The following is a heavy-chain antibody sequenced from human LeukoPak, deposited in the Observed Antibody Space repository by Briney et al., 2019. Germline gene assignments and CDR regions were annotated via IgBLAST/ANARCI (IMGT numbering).Heavy chain of an antibody. J-gene: IGHJ4*01. CDR2: IIPILGIA. V-gene: IGHV1-69*04. D-gene: IGHD3-22*01. Sequence: ASVKVSCKASGYTFTSYYMHWVRQAPGQGLEWMGRIIPILGIANYAQKFQGRVTITADKSTSTAYMELSSLRSEDTAVYYCARDIAYYYDSSGYYYGEWGQGTLVTVSS. CDR1: GYTFTSYY. CDR3: ARDIAYYYDSSGYYYGE.